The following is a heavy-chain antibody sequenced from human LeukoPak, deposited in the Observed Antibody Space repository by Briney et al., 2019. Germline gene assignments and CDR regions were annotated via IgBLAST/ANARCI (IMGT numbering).Heavy chain of an antibody. V-gene: IGHV1-69*01. Sequence: SVKVSCKASGGTFSSYAISWVRQAPGQGLEWMGGIIPIFGTANYAQKFQGRVTITADESTSTAYMELSSLRSEDTAVYYCARSSGYCSGGSCYGYFQHWGQGTLVTVSS. CDR2: IIPIFGTA. J-gene: IGHJ1*01. CDR3: ARSSGYCSGGSCYGYFQH. CDR1: GGTFSSYA. D-gene: IGHD2-15*01.